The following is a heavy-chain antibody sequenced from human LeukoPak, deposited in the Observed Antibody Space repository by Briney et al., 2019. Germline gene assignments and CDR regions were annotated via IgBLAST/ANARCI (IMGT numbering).Heavy chain of an antibody. CDR3: ARVRTAARHPVAFDI. Sequence: SETLSLTCAVYGGSFSGYYWSWIRQPPGKGLEWIGEINHSGSTNYNPSLNSRVTISVDTSKNQFSLKLSSVTAADTAVYYCARVRTAARHPVAFDIWGQGTMVTVSS. CDR1: GGSFSGYY. V-gene: IGHV4-34*01. CDR2: INHSGST. D-gene: IGHD6-6*01. J-gene: IGHJ3*02.